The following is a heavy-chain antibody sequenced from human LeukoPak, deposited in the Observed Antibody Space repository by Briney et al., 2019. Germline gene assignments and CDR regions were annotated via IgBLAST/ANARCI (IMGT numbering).Heavy chain of an antibody. Sequence: PSETLSLTCTVSGGSISSSSYYWGWIRQPPGKGLEWIGEINHSGSTNYNPSLKGRVTISVDTSKNQFSLKLSSVTAADTAVYYCARASYYDSSGDPYYFDYWGQGTLVTVSS. CDR3: ARASYYDSSGDPYYFDY. CDR1: GGSISSSSYY. V-gene: IGHV4-39*07. D-gene: IGHD3-22*01. J-gene: IGHJ4*02. CDR2: INHSGST.